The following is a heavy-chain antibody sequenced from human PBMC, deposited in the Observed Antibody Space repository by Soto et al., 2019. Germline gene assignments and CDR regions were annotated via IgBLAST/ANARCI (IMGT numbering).Heavy chain of an antibody. CDR1: GGTFNSYL. Sequence: QVQLVQSGAEVKNPGSSVKVSCKTSGGTFNSYLIDWVRQAPGQGLEWMGGIIPAFGTAKYAQKFQGRVTITADKSTNTSYMEQRTLTSEDTAVYYCARGLDQPPVGLYFDTWRQGTLVTVSS. J-gene: IGHJ4*02. D-gene: IGHD2-2*01. V-gene: IGHV1-69*06. CDR3: ARGLDQPPVGLYFDT. CDR2: IIPAFGTA.